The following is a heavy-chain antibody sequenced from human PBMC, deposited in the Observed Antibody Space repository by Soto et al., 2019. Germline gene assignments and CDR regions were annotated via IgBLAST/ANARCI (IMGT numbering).Heavy chain of an antibody. J-gene: IGHJ6*02. D-gene: IGHD3-10*02. V-gene: IGHV5-10-1*01. CDR2: IEPSDSYT. CDR3: ARLFGDYYGMDV. CDR1: GYSFTSYW. Sequence: XASLKISCKGSGYSFTSYWISWVRQMPGKGLEWMGRIEPSDSYTNYSPSFQGHVTISADKSISTAYLQWSSLKASDTAMYYCARLFGDYYGMDVWGQGTTVTVSS.